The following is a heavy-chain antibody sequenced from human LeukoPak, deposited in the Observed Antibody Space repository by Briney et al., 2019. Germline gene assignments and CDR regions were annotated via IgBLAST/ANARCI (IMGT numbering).Heavy chain of an antibody. J-gene: IGHJ6*02. D-gene: IGHD3-3*01. CDR2: IYYSGST. CDR1: GGSISSGGYY. Sequence: SETLSLTCTVSGGSISSGGYYWSWIRQHPGKGLEWIGYIYYSGSTYYNPSLKSRVTISVDTSKNQFSLKLSSVTAADTAVYYCARAYYDFWSGYFYYYGMDVWGQGTTVTVYS. CDR3: ARAYYDFWSGYFYYYGMDV. V-gene: IGHV4-31*03.